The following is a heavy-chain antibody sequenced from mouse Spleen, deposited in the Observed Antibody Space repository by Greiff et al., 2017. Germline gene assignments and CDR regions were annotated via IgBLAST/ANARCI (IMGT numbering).Heavy chain of an antibody. J-gene: IGHJ3*01. CDR3: ARPDGYPPWFAY. Sequence: EVKLMESGGGLVKPGGSLKLSCAASGFTFSSYTMSWVRQTPAKRLEWVATISSGGGNTYYPDSVKGRFTISRDNARNTLYLQMSSLRSEDTAMYYCARPDGYPPWFAYWGQGTLVTVSA. D-gene: IGHD2-3*01. CDR1: GFTFSSYT. CDR2: ISSGGGNT. V-gene: IGHV5-9*04.